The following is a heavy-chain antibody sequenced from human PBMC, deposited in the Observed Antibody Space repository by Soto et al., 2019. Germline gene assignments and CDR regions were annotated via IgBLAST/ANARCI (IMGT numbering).Heavy chain of an antibody. CDR3: ARGVMTTLGYMDV. CDR1: GYTFATYD. D-gene: IGHD4-4*01. J-gene: IGHJ6*03. V-gene: IGHV1-8*01. Sequence: QVQLVQSGAEVKKPGASVKVSCKASGYTFATYDINWVRQATGQGLQWMGWRNPNSGNRGYAQKFQGRVTMPRDTSISTAYMELSSLRSEDTAVYYCARGVMTTLGYMDVWGTGTTVTVSS. CDR2: RNPNSGNR.